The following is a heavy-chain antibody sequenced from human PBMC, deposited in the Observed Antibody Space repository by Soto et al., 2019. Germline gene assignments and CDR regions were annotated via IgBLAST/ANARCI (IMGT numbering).Heavy chain of an antibody. D-gene: IGHD5-12*01. CDR1: GFTFSNYW. V-gene: IGHV3-74*01. CDR3: ARVRGYSGYDLYFDY. Sequence: EVQLVESGGGLVQPGGSLRLSCAASGFTFSNYWMHWVRQVPGKGLVWVSRINSDGSGTSYADSVKGRFTISRDNAKNTLYLQMNSLRAEDTAVYYCARVRGYSGYDLYFDYWGQGTLVTVSP. J-gene: IGHJ4*02. CDR2: INSDGSGT.